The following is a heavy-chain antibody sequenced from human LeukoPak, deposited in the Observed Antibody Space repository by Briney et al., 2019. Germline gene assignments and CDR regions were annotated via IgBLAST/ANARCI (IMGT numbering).Heavy chain of an antibody. V-gene: IGHV3-30*02. J-gene: IGHJ4*02. CDR3: AKVLRFGVDY. Sequence: PGGSLRLSCAASGFTFSSYGMHWVRQAPGKGLEWVAFIRYDGSNKYYADSVEGRFTISRDNSKNTLYLQMNSLRAEDTAVYYCAKVLRFGVDYWGQGTLVTVSS. CDR1: GFTFSSYG. D-gene: IGHD3-10*01. CDR2: IRYDGSNK.